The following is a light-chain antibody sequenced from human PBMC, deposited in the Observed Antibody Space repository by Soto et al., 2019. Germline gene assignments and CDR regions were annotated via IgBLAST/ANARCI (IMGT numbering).Light chain of an antibody. CDR1: QSISNY. CDR3: QQSHSTPLT. Sequence: DIQMTQSPSSLSASVGDRVTITCRASQSISNYLNWYQQKPGTAPKLLIYTASSLQSGVPSRFSGSGSGTDFTLTISSLQPEDFANYYCQQSHSTPLTFGGGTKVEIK. J-gene: IGKJ4*01. CDR2: TAS. V-gene: IGKV1-39*01.